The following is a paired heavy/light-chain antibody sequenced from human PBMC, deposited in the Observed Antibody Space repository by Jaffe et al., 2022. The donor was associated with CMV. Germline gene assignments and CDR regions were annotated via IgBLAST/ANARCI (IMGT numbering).Heavy chain of an antibody. CDR3: ARSHRTTMNPFSFGPRSDYYYLDV. Sequence: QVTLRESAPALVRPTQTLTLTCTFSGFSLSSNGMSVSWIRQPPGKALEWLARVDWDDNKYYSTSLKTRLTISKDTSANQVVLRMTNVDPVDTATYHCARSHRTTMNPFSFGPRSDYYYLDVWGMGTAVTVSS. CDR2: VDWDDNK. D-gene: IGHD4-17*01. CDR1: GFSLSSNGMS. V-gene: IGHV2-70*15. J-gene: IGHJ6*03.
Light chain of an antibody. V-gene: IGKV3-20*01. Sequence: EIVLTQSPGTLSLSPGERVTLSCRASQSVGSSSLAWYQQKPGQAPRLLIYGTSYRATGVPDRFSGSGSGTDFTLTISRLDPEDFAVYFCQHYGSSSYTFGQGTKLELK. CDR1: QSVGSSS. CDR2: GTS. CDR3: QHYGSSSYT. J-gene: IGKJ2*01.